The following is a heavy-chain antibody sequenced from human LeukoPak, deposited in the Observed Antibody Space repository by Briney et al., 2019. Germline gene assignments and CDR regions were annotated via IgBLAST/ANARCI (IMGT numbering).Heavy chain of an antibody. J-gene: IGHJ3*02. D-gene: IGHD5-18*01. CDR3: ARDHYGYSYGLGMDKGAFDI. CDR1: GFTFSSYE. V-gene: IGHV3-48*03. Sequence: GGSLRLSCAASGFTFSSYEMNWVRQAPGKGLEWVSYISSSGSTIYYADSVKGRFTISRDNAKNSLYLQMNSLRAEDTAVYYCARDHYGYSYGLGMDKGAFDIWGQGTMVTVSS. CDR2: ISSSGSTI.